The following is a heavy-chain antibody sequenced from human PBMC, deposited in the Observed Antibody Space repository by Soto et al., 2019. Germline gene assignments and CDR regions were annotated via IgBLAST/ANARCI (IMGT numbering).Heavy chain of an antibody. V-gene: IGHV3-21*01. CDR1: GFTFSSYS. Sequence: XVSLSLSFAASGFTFSSYSIHWVRQAPGKGLEWVSSIGTRSDVYYADSVNGRFTISRDNAKNSMALQMNSLRAEDTGVYYCAREETDWPLAYGLDVWGQGTTVTVSS. CDR3: AREETDWPLAYGLDV. D-gene: IGHD3-9*01. CDR2: IGTRSDV. J-gene: IGHJ6*02.